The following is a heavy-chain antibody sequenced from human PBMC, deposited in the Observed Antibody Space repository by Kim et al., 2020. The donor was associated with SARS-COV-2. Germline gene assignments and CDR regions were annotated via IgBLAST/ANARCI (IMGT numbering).Heavy chain of an antibody. CDR3: ARLEHSSGWYVGVDY. CDR2: IYPGDSDT. J-gene: IGHJ4*02. Sequence: GESLKISCKGSGYSFTSYWIGWVRQMPGKGLEWMGIIYPGDSDTRYSPSFQGQVTISADKSISTAYLQWSSLKASDTAMYYCARLEHSSGWYVGVDYWGQGTLVTVSP. D-gene: IGHD6-19*01. V-gene: IGHV5-51*01. CDR1: GYSFTSYW.